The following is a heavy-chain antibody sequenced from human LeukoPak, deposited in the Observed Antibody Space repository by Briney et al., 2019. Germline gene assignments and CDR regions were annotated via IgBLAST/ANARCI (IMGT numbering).Heavy chain of an antibody. J-gene: IGHJ4*02. CDR1: GGTFSSYA. CDR3: ARSAIFGVVLYYFDY. Sequence: SVKVSCKASGGTFSSYAISWVRQAPGQGLEWMGGIIPIFGTANYAQKFQGRVTITADESTSTAYMELSSLRSEDTAVYYCARSAIFGVVLYYFDYWGQGTLVTVSS. D-gene: IGHD3-3*01. V-gene: IGHV1-69*13. CDR2: IIPIFGTA.